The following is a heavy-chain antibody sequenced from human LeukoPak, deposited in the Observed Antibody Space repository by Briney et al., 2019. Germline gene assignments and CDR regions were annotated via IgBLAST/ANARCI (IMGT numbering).Heavy chain of an antibody. CDR2: ISATNGNT. Sequence: GASVKVSCKASGYTFTNYDYGISWVRQAPGQGLKWVGWISATNGNTKYVQEFQGRVSMTTDTSTNTAYMELRSLRSDDTAVYFCARVYGYNIGIYYFDYWGQGTLATASS. D-gene: IGHD2/OR15-2a*01. CDR3: ARVYGYNIGIYYFDY. J-gene: IGHJ4*02. V-gene: IGHV1-18*01. CDR1: GYTFTNYDYG.